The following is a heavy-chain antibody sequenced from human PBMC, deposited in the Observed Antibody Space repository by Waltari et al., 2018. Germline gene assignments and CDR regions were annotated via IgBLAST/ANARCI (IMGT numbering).Heavy chain of an antibody. CDR3: ARSPRAPESLRFDY. D-gene: IGHD3-10*01. CDR1: GGTFSSYA. CDR2: IIPIFGTA. Sequence: SGGTFSSYAISWVRQAPGQGLEWMGGIIPIFGTANYAQKFQGRVTITADESTSTAYMELSSLRSEDTAVYYCARSPRAPESLRFDYWGQGTLVTVSS. J-gene: IGHJ4*02. V-gene: IGHV1-69*01.